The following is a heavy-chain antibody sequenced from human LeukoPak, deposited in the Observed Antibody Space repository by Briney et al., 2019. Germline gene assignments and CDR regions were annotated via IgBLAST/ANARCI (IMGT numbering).Heavy chain of an antibody. Sequence: GGSLRLSCAASGFTFSTHGMHWVRQAPGKGLEWVAFIRYDGINKYYADSVKGRFTISRDNAKNSLYLQMNSLRAEDTAVYYCARVSRRSRWAFDIWGQGTMVTVSS. J-gene: IGHJ3*02. D-gene: IGHD5-24*01. CDR2: IRYDGINK. CDR3: ARVSRRSRWAFDI. V-gene: IGHV3-30*02. CDR1: GFTFSTHG.